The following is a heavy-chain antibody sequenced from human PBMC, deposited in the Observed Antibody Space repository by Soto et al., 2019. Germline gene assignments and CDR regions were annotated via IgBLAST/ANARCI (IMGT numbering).Heavy chain of an antibody. Sequence: PSETLSLTCTVSSGSLSSGVYYWNWIRHHPVKGLEWIGYIYFTGITYSTPSLKSRVTLSVYTSKSQFSLELRSVTAADTAIYYCPRAPPYHKVKWFDLWGPGVLVTVSS. J-gene: IGHJ5*02. CDR2: IYFTGIT. V-gene: IGHV4-31*03. CDR3: PRAPPYHKVKWFDL. CDR1: SGSLSSGVYY.